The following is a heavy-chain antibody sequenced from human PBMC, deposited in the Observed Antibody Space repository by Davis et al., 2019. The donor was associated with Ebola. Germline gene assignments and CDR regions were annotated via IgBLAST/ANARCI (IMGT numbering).Heavy chain of an antibody. D-gene: IGHD1-26*01. Sequence: PGGSLRLSCVASGFTFSNYVMNWVRQAPGKGLEWVSTTTASGGSPDYAGSVKGRFTISRDNAKSALYLQMNSLRPEDTALYYCAKDVSYSGSHLYFDSWGQGTLVTVSS. J-gene: IGHJ4*02. CDR1: GFTFSNYV. CDR2: TTASGGSP. V-gene: IGHV3-23*01. CDR3: AKDVSYSGSHLYFDS.